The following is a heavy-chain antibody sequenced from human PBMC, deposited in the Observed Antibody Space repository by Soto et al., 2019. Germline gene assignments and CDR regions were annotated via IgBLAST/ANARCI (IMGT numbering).Heavy chain of an antibody. J-gene: IGHJ6*02. CDR1: GFTFSSYG. Sequence: TGGSLRLSCAASGFTFSSYGMHWVRQAPGKGLEWVAVIWYDGSNKYYADSVKGRFTISRDNSKNTLYLQMNSLRAEDTAVYYCARDNLDSSSWPAVYYGMDVWGQGTTVTVSS. D-gene: IGHD6-13*01. V-gene: IGHV3-33*01. CDR3: ARDNLDSSSWPAVYYGMDV. CDR2: IWYDGSNK.